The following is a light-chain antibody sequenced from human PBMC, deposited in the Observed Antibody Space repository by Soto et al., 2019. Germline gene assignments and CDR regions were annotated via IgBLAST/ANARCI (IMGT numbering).Light chain of an antibody. CDR3: QQGNSFPFT. CDR2: GAS. Sequence: DIQITQSPSSVSASVGDRVTVTCRASQNIKTWLAWYRQKPGTAPNLLIYGASTLQSGVPSRFSGSGSGTEFTLTSDNLQPEDFGTYYCQQGNSFPFTFGPGTRVD. V-gene: IGKV1-12*01. CDR1: QNIKTW. J-gene: IGKJ3*01.